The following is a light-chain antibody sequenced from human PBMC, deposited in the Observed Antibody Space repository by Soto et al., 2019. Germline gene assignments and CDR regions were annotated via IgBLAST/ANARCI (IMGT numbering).Light chain of an antibody. CDR2: ATS. CDR1: QSADSTY. V-gene: IGKV3-20*01. Sequence: EIVLTQSPGTLSLSPGERATLSCRASQSADSTYLAWYQQKPGQAPRLLIYATSSRAAGVADRFSGSGSGTDFTLTINRLEPEDVAVYYCQQYDTSPPMYTFGQGTKVDIK. J-gene: IGKJ2*01. CDR3: QQYDTSPPMYT.